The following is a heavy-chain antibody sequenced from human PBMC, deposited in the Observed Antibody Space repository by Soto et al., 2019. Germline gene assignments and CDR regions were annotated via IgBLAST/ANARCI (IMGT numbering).Heavy chain of an antibody. D-gene: IGHD6-6*01. J-gene: IGHJ6*02. CDR1: GGSFSGYY. V-gene: IGHV4-34*01. Sequence: KPSETLSLTCAVYGGSFSGYYWSWIRQPPGKGLEWIGELNHSGSTNYNPSLKSRVTISVDTSKNQFSLKLSSVTAADTAVYYCAGHGRIAARKYYYYGMDVWGQGTTVTVSS. CDR3: AGHGRIAARKYYYYGMDV. CDR2: LNHSGST.